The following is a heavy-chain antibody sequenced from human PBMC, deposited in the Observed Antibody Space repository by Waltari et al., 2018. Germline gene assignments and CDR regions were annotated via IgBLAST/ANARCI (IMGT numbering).Heavy chain of an antibody. CDR1: GFTFSDYY. V-gene: IGHV3-48*01. CDR3: TRDIQAYDI. CDR2: ISSSSSTI. J-gene: IGHJ3*02. D-gene: IGHD2-21*01. Sequence: EVHLVASGGGLVQPGGSLRLSCAVSGFTFSDYYMSWVRQAPGKGLEWVSFISSSSSTIFYADSVKGRFTISRDNAKNSVYLQMNNLRAEDTAIYYCTRDIQAYDIWGQGTMVTVSS.